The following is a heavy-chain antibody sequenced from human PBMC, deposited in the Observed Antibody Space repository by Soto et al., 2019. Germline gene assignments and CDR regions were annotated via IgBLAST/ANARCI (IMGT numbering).Heavy chain of an antibody. V-gene: IGHV3-7*01. CDR3: ASLLWYDSNGRVKGFDY. CDR2: IKQDGSEK. D-gene: IGHD3-22*01. J-gene: IGHJ4*02. Sequence: EVQLMESGGGLVQPGGSLRLSCAASGFTFSSYWMSWVRQAPGKGLEWVANIKQDGSEKYYVDSVKGRFTISRDNAKNSLYLQMNSLRAEDTAVYYCASLLWYDSNGRVKGFDYWGQGTLVTVFS. CDR1: GFTFSSYW.